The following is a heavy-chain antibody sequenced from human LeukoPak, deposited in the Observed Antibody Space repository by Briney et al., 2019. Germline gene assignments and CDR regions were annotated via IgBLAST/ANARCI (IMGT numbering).Heavy chain of an antibody. CDR3: ARKPYSNHGLY. J-gene: IGHJ4*02. D-gene: IGHD4-11*01. V-gene: IGHV3-23*01. CDR2: ISCNGGRT. Sequence: GGSLRLSCAASGFTFSSYTLSWVRQAPGKGLEWVSAISCNGGRTYYADAVKGRFTISRDNSKNTLYLQMNSLRAEDTAVYYCARKPYSNHGLYWGQGTLVTVSS. CDR1: GFTFSSYT.